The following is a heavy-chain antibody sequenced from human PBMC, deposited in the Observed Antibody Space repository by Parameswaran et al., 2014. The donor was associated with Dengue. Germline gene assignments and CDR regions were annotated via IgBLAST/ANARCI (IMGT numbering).Heavy chain of an antibody. D-gene: IGHD2-2*01. V-gene: IGHV4-34*01. Sequence: WIRQPQEGLEWIGEIYHSGSTNYNPSLKSRVTISVDTSKNQFSLKLSSVTVADTAVYYCARVRSTTSRLYYMDVWGKGATVTVSS. J-gene: IGHJ6*03. CDR2: IYHSGST. CDR3: ARVRSTTSRLYYMDV.